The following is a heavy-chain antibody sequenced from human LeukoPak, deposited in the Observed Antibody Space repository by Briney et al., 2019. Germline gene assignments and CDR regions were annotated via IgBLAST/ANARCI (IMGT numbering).Heavy chain of an antibody. CDR1: GGTFSSYA. CDR2: IIPIFGTA. V-gene: IGHV1-69*05. CDR3: ASRFVVVPAAPRDAFDI. J-gene: IGHJ3*02. Sequence: ASVKVSSKASGGTFSSYAISWVRQAPGQGLEWMGEIIPIFGTANYAQKFQGRVTITTDESTSTAYMELSSLRSEDTAVYYCASRFVVVPAAPRDAFDIWGQGTMVTVSS. D-gene: IGHD2-2*01.